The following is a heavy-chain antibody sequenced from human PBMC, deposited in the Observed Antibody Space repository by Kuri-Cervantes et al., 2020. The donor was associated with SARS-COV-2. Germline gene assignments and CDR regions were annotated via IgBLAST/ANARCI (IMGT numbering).Heavy chain of an antibody. CDR2: IYSGGST. J-gene: IGHJ4*02. V-gene: IGHV3-66*02. Sequence: GESLKISCAASGFTVSSNYMSWVRQAPGKGLEWVSVIYSGGSTYCADSVKGRFTISRDNSKNTLYLQMNSLRAEDTAVYYCTTLIDYWGQGALVTVSS. CDR3: TTLIDY. CDR1: GFTVSSNY.